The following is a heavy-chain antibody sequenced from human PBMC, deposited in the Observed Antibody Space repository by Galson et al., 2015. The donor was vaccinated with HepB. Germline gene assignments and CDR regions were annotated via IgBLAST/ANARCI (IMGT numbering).Heavy chain of an antibody. CDR3: ARDMVMGIAAAGTQGADYYYGMGV. CDR2: IIPILGIA. Sequence: SVKVSCKASGGTFSSYTISWLRQAPGQGLKWMGRIIPILGIANYAQKFQGRVTITADKSTSTAYMELSSLRSEDTAVYYCARDMVMGIAAAGTQGADYYYGMGVWGQGTTVTVSS. CDR1: GGTFSSYT. V-gene: IGHV1-69*04. D-gene: IGHD6-13*01. J-gene: IGHJ6*02.